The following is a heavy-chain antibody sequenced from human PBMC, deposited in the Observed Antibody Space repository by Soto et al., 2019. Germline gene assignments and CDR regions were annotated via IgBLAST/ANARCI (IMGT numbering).Heavy chain of an antibody. CDR1: GFTFNIYG. J-gene: IGHJ3*02. CDR3: ARPEQWLADAFDI. Sequence: QVQLVESGGGVVQPGRALRVSCAASGFTFNIYGMHWVRQAPGKGLEWVAFIWFDGSKIHYADSVKGRFTISRDNSKDKLYLQTHSLIAEDTAVYYCARPEQWLADAFDIGGQGTMVTVSS. V-gene: IGHV3-33*01. D-gene: IGHD6-19*01. CDR2: IWFDGSKI.